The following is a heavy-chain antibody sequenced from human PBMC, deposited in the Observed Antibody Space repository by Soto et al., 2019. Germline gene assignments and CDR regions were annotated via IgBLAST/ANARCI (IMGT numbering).Heavy chain of an antibody. CDR2: INPRNGDK. V-gene: IGHV1-2*02. J-gene: IGHJ6*02. Sequence: ASVKVSCKTSGYTFVDHYLYWVRQAPGQGLEWMGWINPRNGDKKYAQKFQGRVTMIRDTIITTTYMDLSALTSDDTAVYYCARGEVTRIEAMDVWGQGTTVTVSS. CDR3: ARGEVTRIEAMDV. D-gene: IGHD2-21*02. CDR1: GYTFVDHY.